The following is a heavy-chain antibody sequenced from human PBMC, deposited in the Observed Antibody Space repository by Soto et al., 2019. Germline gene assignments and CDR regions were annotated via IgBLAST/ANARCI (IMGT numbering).Heavy chain of an antibody. CDR2: IYSGGTT. V-gene: IGHV3-66*01. J-gene: IGHJ4*02. CDR3: ATRTITLPH. CDR1: RFAVSDNY. Sequence: EVHLVESGGGLVQPEGSLRLSCAASRFAVSDNYMSWVRQAPGKGLEFVSLIYSGGTTSYADSVKGRFTISRDNSKNTLYLQMNNLRAEDTAVYYCATRTITLPHWGQGTLVTVSS. D-gene: IGHD5-12*01.